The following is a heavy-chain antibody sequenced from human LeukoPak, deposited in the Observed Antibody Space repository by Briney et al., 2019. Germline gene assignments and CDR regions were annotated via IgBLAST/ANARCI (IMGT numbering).Heavy chain of an antibody. CDR3: ARGDCSSTSCYRTFDY. D-gene: IGHD2-2*01. J-gene: IGHJ4*02. V-gene: IGHV4-59*01. CDR1: GGSISSYY. CDR2: IYYSGST. Sequence: SETLSLTCTVSGGSISSYYWSWIRQPPGKGLEWIGYIYYSGSTNYNPSLKSRVTISVDTSKNQFSLKLSSVTAADTAVYYCARGDCSSTSCYRTFDYWGQGTLVTVSS.